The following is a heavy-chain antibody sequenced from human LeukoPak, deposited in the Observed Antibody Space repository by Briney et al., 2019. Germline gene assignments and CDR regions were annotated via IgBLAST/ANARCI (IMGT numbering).Heavy chain of an antibody. CDR2: INPNSSGT. D-gene: IGHD6-6*01. V-gene: IGHV1-2*02. CDR3: ARGIAARPLY. Sequence: ASVKVSCKASGYTFSGYYMHWVRQAPGQGVEWKGWINPNSSGTNYAQKFQGRVTRTRDTSISTAYMELSRLRSDDTAVYYCARGIAARPLYWGQGTLVTVSS. J-gene: IGHJ4*02. CDR1: GYTFSGYY.